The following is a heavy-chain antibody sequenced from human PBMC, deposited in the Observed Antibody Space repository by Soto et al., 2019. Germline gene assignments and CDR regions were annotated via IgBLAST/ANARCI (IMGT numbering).Heavy chain of an antibody. CDR1: GYPFTSYG. J-gene: IGHJ6*01. Sequence: GSVKVSFKASGYPFTSYGISLVRLAPGQGLEWMGWISAYNGNTNYAQKLQGRVTMTTDTSTSTAYMELRSLRSDDTAVYYCAGGYCSSTSCPRPYYGMDVWGQGTTVTVSS. V-gene: IGHV1-18*04. D-gene: IGHD2-2*01. CDR3: AGGYCSSTSCPRPYYGMDV. CDR2: ISAYNGNT.